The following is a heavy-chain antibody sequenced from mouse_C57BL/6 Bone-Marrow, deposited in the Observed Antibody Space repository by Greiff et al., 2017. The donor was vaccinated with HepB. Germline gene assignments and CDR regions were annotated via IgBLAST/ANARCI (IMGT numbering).Heavy chain of an antibody. CDR3: ARWLPTLDY. Sequence: VQLKESGPVLVKPGASVKMSCKASGYTFTDYYMNWVKQSHGKSLEWIGVINPYNGGTSYNQKFKGKATLTVDKSSSTAYMELNSLTSEDSAVYYCARWLPTLDYWGQGTTLTVSS. CDR1: GYTFTDYY. V-gene: IGHV1-19*01. CDR2: INPYNGGT. J-gene: IGHJ2*01. D-gene: IGHD2-2*01.